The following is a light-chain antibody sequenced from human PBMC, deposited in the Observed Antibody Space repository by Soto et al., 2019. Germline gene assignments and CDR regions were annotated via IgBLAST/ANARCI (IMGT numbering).Light chain of an antibody. V-gene: IGKV1-6*01. Sequence: AIQMTQSPSSLSASVGDRVTITCRASQGIRAEVGWYQQRPGEAPRLLIYGTSNLQGGVPSRFSGSGSGTDFTLTISSRQPEDFATYYCLQDNDFPRTFGQGTKVEIK. CDR1: QGIRAE. CDR3: LQDNDFPRT. CDR2: GTS. J-gene: IGKJ1*01.